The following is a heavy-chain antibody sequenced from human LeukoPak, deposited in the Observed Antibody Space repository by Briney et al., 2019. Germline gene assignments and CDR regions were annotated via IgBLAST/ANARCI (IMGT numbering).Heavy chain of an antibody. Sequence: PGGSLRLSCAASGFTFSSYAMSWVRQAPGKGLEWVSAISGSSGSTYYADSVKGRFTISRDNSKSTLYLQMNSLRAEDTAVYYCAKAARGYSYGYSGYWGQGTLVTVSS. V-gene: IGHV3-23*01. CDR3: AKAARGYSYGYSGY. CDR1: GFTFSSYA. J-gene: IGHJ4*02. CDR2: ISGSSGST. D-gene: IGHD5-18*01.